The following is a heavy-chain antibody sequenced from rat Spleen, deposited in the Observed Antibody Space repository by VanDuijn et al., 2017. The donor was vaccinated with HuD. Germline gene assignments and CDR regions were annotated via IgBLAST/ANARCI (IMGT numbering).Heavy chain of an antibody. Sequence: EVQLQESGPALVKPSQSLSLTCSVTGYSITSNFWGWIRKFPGNKMEWMGYISYSGSNIYNPSLKSRISITRDTSKNQFFLQLNSVTTEDTATYYCARRIAGDYFDSWGQGVLVTVSS. D-gene: IGHD1-2*01. CDR2: ISYSGSN. J-gene: IGHJ2*01. V-gene: IGHV3-1*01. CDR3: ARRIAGDYFDS. CDR1: GYSITSNF.